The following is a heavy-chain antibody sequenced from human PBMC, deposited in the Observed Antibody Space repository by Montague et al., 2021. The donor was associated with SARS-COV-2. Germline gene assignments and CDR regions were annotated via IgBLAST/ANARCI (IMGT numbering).Heavy chain of an antibody. CDR2: IYSGGST. D-gene: IGHD4-23*01. V-gene: IGHV3-53*04. CDR3: ARDRMVGGNSGDSYYYYGMDV. J-gene: IGHJ6*02. Sequence: SLSLSFSASGFTVSSNYMSWVRQAPGKGLEWVSVIYSGGSTYYADSVTGRFTISRHNSKNTLYLQMNSLRAEDTAVYYCARDRMVGGNSGDSYYYYGMDVWGQGTTVTVSS. CDR1: GFTVSSNY.